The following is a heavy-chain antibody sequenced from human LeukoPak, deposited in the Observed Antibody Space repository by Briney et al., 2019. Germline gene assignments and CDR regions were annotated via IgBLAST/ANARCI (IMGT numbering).Heavy chain of an antibody. J-gene: IGHJ4*02. CDR1: GGSISSSNW. D-gene: IGHD2-21*02. V-gene: IGHV4-4*02. CDR3: TRDRRVVTVIGTTYYFDS. Sequence: PSETLSLTCAVSGGSISSSNWWSWVRQPPGKGLEWIGEIYHSGSTNYNPSLKSRVTISVDKSKNQFSLKVDSVTAADTAVYYCTRDRRVVTVIGTTYYFDSWGQGTLVTVSS. CDR2: IYHSGST.